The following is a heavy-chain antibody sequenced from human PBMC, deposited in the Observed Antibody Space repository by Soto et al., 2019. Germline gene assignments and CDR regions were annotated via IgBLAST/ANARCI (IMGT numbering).Heavy chain of an antibody. CDR3: AREGSDGDGYTNFDY. D-gene: IGHD5-12*01. CDR2: IYYSGST. CDR1: GGSISSSSYY. J-gene: IGHJ4*02. Sequence: SETLSLTCTVSGGSISSSSYYWSWIRQPPGKGLEWIGYIYYSGSTNYNPSLKSRVTISVDTSKNQFSLKLSSVTAADTAVYYCAREGSDGDGYTNFDYWGQGTLVTVSS. V-gene: IGHV4-61*01.